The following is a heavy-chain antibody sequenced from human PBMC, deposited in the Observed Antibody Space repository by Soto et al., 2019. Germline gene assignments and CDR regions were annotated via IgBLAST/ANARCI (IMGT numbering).Heavy chain of an antibody. CDR2: IYSGGST. CDR3: ARGVAAAGTFWYFDY. CDR1: GFTVSSNY. J-gene: IGHJ4*02. Sequence: GGSLRLSCAASGFTVSSNYMSWVRQAPGKGLEWVSVIYSGGSTYYADSVKGRFTISRDNSKNTLYLQMNSLRAEDTAVYYCARGVAAAGTFWYFDYWGQGTLVTVSS. V-gene: IGHV3-53*01. D-gene: IGHD6-13*01.